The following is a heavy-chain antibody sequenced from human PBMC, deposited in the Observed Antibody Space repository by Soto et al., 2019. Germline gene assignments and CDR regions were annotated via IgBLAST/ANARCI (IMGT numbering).Heavy chain of an antibody. CDR2: IYYSGST. Sequence: SETLSLTCTVSGGSISSYYWSWIRQPPGKGLEWIGYIYYSGSTNYNPSLKSRVTISVDTSKNQFSLKLSSVTAADTAVYYCARVRYYDFWSGYYPYCDYWGQGTLGAVSS. CDR1: GGSISSYY. J-gene: IGHJ4*02. CDR3: ARVRYYDFWSGYYPYCDY. D-gene: IGHD3-3*01. V-gene: IGHV4-59*01.